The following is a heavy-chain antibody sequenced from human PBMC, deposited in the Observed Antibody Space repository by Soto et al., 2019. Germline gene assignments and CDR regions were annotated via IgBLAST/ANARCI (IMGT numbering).Heavy chain of an antibody. CDR2: IYYSGST. J-gene: IGHJ4*02. Sequence: SETLSLTCTVSGGSISSYYWSWIRQPPGKGLEWIGYIYYSGSTNYNPSLKSRVTISVDTSKNQFSLKLSSVTAADTAVYYCAKWDILTGFDYWGQGTLVTVS. D-gene: IGHD3-9*01. CDR3: AKWDILTGFDY. CDR1: GGSISSYY. V-gene: IGHV4-59*01.